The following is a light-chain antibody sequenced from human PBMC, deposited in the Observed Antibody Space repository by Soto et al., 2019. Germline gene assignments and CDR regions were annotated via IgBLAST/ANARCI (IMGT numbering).Light chain of an antibody. CDR3: QHSYSNSIT. CDR1: QSISSH. CDR2: AAS. V-gene: IGKV1-39*01. Sequence: DIPMTQSPSSLSASIGDRVTITCRASQSISSHLYWFQQKPGQAPKLLIYAASSLQSGVPSRFSGSGSGTDFTLTISSLQPEDFATYYCQHSYSNSITFGQGTRLEIK. J-gene: IGKJ5*01.